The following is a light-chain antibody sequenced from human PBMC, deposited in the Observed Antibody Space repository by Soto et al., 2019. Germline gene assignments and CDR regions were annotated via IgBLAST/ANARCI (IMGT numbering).Light chain of an antibody. CDR1: QSVSSY. V-gene: IGKV3-11*01. J-gene: IGKJ4*01. Sequence: ETVLTQSPATLSLSPGERATLSCRASQSVSSYLVWYQQKPGQAPRLLIYDASNRATGIPARFSGSGSGTDFTLNISSLEPEDFAVYYCQQRNTWPPSFGGGTKVEIK. CDR3: QQRNTWPPS. CDR2: DAS.